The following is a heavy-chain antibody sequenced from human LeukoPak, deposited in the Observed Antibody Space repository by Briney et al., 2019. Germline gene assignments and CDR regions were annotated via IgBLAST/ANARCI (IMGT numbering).Heavy chain of an antibody. CDR1: GGSISSSSYY. CDR3: ASLPNTYSSSWYGFWFDP. J-gene: IGHJ5*02. V-gene: IGHV4-39*01. CDR2: SYYSGST. D-gene: IGHD6-13*01. Sequence: SETLSLTCTVSGGSISSSSYYWGWIRQPPGKGLEWFGSSYYSGSTYYNPSLKRRVTISVDTSKNQFFLKLSSVTAADTAVYYCASLPNTYSSSWYGFWFDPWGQGTLVTVSS.